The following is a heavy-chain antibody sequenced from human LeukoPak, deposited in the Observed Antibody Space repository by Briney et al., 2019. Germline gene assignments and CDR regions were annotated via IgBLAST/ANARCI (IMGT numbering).Heavy chain of an antibody. CDR1: GFTVSSNY. Sequence: GGSLRLSCAASGFTVSSNYMSWVRQAPGKGLEWVSVIYSGGSTYYADSVKGRFTISRDNSKNTLYLQMNSLRAEDTAVYYCARDRGVVGDAFDIWGQGTMVTVSS. D-gene: IGHD2-15*01. V-gene: IGHV3-66*01. J-gene: IGHJ3*02. CDR3: ARDRGVVGDAFDI. CDR2: IYSGGST.